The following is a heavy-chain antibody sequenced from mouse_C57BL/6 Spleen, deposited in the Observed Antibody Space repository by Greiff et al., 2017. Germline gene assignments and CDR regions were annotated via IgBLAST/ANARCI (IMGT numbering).Heavy chain of an antibody. J-gene: IGHJ4*01. V-gene: IGHV14-2*01. Sequence: VQLQQSGAELVKPGASVKLSCTASGFNFKDYYMHWVKQRPEQGLEWIGRIDTEDGETKYAPKFQGKATMTADTSSNTAHMQLSSLTSEDTAVSYCARTDSHGSSVAMDYWGKGTTVTVSS. CDR1: GFNFKDYY. D-gene: IGHD1-1*01. CDR2: IDTEDGET. CDR3: ARTDSHGSSVAMDY.